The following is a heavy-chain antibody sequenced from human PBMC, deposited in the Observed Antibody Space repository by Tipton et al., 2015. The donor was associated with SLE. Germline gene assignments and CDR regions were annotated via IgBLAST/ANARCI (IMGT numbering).Heavy chain of an antibody. CDR2: LYGDGST. J-gene: IGHJ4*02. Sequence: SLRLSCAASGFTVSSNYTSWVRQAPGKGLEWVSVLYGDGSTYYADSVKGRFTISRDNSKDTLYLQMNTLRVEDTAVYYCAKDRTITFGSLDYWGQGTLVTVSS. CDR3: AKDRTITFGSLDY. V-gene: IGHV3-53*05. CDR1: GFTVSSNY. D-gene: IGHD3-16*01.